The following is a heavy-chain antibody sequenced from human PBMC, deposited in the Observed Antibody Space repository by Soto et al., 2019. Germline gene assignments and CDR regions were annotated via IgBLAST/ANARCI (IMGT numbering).Heavy chain of an antibody. CDR2: ISYDGNNK. CDR1: GFSFSISP. Sequence: PGESLRLSCAASGFSFSISPMHWVRQAPGKGPEWVALISYDGNNKFYADSVKGRFTISRDNSKSTRYLQVDILRPEVAAVYYFARAPNTSGGQHWAFNYFDFWGQGTLVTVSS. D-gene: IGHD2-15*01. J-gene: IGHJ4*02. CDR3: ARAPNTSGGQHWAFNYFDF. V-gene: IGHV3-30-3*01.